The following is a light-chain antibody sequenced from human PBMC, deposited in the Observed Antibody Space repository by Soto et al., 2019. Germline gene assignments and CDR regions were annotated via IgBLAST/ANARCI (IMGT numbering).Light chain of an antibody. V-gene: IGLV2-14*01. Sequence: QSVLTQPASVSGSLGQSISISCTEDSSDLTYNSVSWYQHHPHKAPKLIIYDVSYRPSGVSTRFYGSQSAGSASLTISGLQAEDEADYYCSSSTPTRGLVFXSGTKVTVL. CDR2: DVS. CDR1: SSDLTYNS. J-gene: IGLJ1*01. CDR3: SSSTPTRGLV.